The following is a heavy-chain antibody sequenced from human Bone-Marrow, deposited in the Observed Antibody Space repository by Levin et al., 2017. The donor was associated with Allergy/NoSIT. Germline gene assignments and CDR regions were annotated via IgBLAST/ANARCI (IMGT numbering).Heavy chain of an antibody. Sequence: RGESLKISCKGSGYSFTSYWIGWVRQMPGKGLEWMGIIYPSDSDTRYSPSFQGQVTIAADKSISTAYLQWSSLKASDSAIYYCARHAYDSGGYYYHVDYWGQGTLVTVSS. CDR1: GYSFTSYW. CDR2: IYPSDSDT. J-gene: IGHJ4*02. CDR3: ARHAYDSGGYYYHVDY. V-gene: IGHV5-51*01. D-gene: IGHD3-22*01.